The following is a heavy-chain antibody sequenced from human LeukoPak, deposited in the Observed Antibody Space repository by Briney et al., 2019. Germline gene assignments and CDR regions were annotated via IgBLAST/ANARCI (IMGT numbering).Heavy chain of an antibody. CDR3: ASNGYGSGSYLPGYFDY. J-gene: IGHJ4*02. V-gene: IGHV1-69*13. D-gene: IGHD3-10*01. CDR2: IIPIFGTA. CDR1: GGTFSSYA. Sequence: ASVKVSCKASGGTFSSYAISWVRQAPGQGLEWMGGIIPIFGTANYAQKFQGGVTITADESTSTAYMELSSLRSEDTAVYYCASNGYGSGSYLPGYFDYWGQGTLVTVSS.